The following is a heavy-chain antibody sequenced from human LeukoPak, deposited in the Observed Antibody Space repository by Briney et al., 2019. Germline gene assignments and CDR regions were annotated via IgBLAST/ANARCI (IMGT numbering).Heavy chain of an antibody. V-gene: IGHV3-66*01. CDR2: IYSGGNT. J-gene: IGHJ4*02. Sequence: GGSLRLSCAASGITVSANSMSWVRQAPGKGLEWVSIIYSGGNTTYADSVKGRFTISRDNSENTVYLQMNSLRAEDTAVYYCTRSDPPGYWGQGTLVTVSS. CDR1: GITVSANS. CDR3: TRSDPPGY.